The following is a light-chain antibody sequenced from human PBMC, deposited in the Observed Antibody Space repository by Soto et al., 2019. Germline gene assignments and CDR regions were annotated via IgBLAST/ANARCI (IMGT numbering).Light chain of an antibody. Sequence: DIVMTQSPLSLPVTPGEPASISCRSSQSLLHSIGYNYLDWYLQKPGQSPQLLIYLGSNRASGVPDRFSGSGSGTDFTLKISRVQAEDVGVYYCMQALQTPNTFGQGTKLEIK. V-gene: IGKV2-28*01. CDR3: MQALQTPNT. CDR1: QSLLHSIGYNY. J-gene: IGKJ2*01. CDR2: LGS.